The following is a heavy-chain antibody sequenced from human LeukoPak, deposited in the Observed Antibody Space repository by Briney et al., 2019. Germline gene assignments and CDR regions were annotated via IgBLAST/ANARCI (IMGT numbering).Heavy chain of an antibody. CDR3: ARGFPPYSSSSEEVDY. J-gene: IGHJ4*02. D-gene: IGHD6-6*01. CDR2: MNPNSGNT. CDR1: GYTITSYD. V-gene: IGHV1-8*01. Sequence: ASVKVSCKASGYTITSYDINWVRQATGQGLEWMGWMNPNSGNTGYAQKFQGRVTMTRNTSISTAYMELSSLRSEDTAVYYCARGFPPYSSSSEEVDYWGQGTLVTVSS.